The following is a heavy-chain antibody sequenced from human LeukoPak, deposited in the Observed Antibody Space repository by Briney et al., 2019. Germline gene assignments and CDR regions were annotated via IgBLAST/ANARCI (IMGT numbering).Heavy chain of an antibody. V-gene: IGHV4-30-4*01. Sequence: SETLSLTCTVSGGSISSGGYYWNWIRQPPGKGLEWIGYIFHRGGTSYNPSLKSRILFSVDTSQNQFSLKLNSVTAADTAVYYCVREILYCSGGSCYRGPFDNWGQGTLVTVSA. J-gene: IGHJ4*02. CDR3: VREILYCSGGSCYRGPFDN. CDR2: IFHRGGT. D-gene: IGHD2-15*01. CDR1: GGSISSGGYY.